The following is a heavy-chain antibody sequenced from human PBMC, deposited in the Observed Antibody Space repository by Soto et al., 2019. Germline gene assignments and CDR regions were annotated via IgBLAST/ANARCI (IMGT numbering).Heavy chain of an antibody. Sequence: GGSLRLSCAASGFTFSSYAMNWVRQAPGRGLEWVSTISYDGGNTYYPHSVKGRFTISRDNSKNTLYLQMNSLRAEDAAVYYCAKGGIGWFDPWCQGTLVTVSS. CDR1: GFTFSSYA. J-gene: IGHJ5*02. CDR3: AKGGIGWFDP. CDR2: ISYDGGNT. D-gene: IGHD2-21*01. V-gene: IGHV3-23*01.